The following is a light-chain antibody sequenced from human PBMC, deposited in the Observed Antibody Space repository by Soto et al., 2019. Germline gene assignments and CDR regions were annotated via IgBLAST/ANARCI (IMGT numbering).Light chain of an antibody. CDR3: MQTLQTPFT. CDR2: LGS. Sequence: DIVMTQSPLSLPVTPGEPASISCRSSQSLLHSNGYNYLDWYLQKPGQSPQLLIYLGSNRASGVPDRFSGSGSGTDFTLKISRVEDEDVGVYYCMQTLQTPFTLGPGTKVDIK. J-gene: IGKJ3*01. V-gene: IGKV2-28*01. CDR1: QSLLHSNGYNY.